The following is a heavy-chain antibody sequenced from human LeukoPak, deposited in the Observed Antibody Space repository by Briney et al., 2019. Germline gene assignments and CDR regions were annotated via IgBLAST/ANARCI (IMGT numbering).Heavy chain of an antibody. J-gene: IGHJ4*02. D-gene: IGHD1-26*01. CDR3: GRQGYTAAYYFLDY. CDR1: GGSINSYY. V-gene: IGHV4-4*07. Sequence: SETLSLTCTVSGGSINSYYWGWVRQAAGKGLEWIGRIYTTGTTYYSPSLKSRLTMSVDTSKNQFSLSLRSVTAADTALYYCGRQGYTAAYYFLDYWSQGTLVTVSS. CDR2: IYTTGTT.